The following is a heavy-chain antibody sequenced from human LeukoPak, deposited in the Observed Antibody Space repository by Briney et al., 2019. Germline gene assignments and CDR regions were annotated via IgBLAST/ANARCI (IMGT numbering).Heavy chain of an antibody. D-gene: IGHD3-10*01. J-gene: IGHJ5*02. V-gene: IGHV4-34*01. CDR2: IYYSGST. Sequence: KASETLSLTCAVYGGSFSGYYWSWIRQPPGKGLEWIGSIYYSGSTYYNPSLKSRVTISVDTSKNQFSLKLSSVTAADTAVYYCARTITMVRGVGRKPTKLNWFDPWGQGTLVTVSS. CDR3: ARTITMVRGVGRKPTKLNWFDP. CDR1: GGSFSGYY.